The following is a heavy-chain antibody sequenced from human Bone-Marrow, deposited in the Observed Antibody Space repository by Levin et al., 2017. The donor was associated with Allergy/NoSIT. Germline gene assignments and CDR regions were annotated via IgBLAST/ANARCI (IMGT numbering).Heavy chain of an antibody. D-gene: IGHD1-26*01. CDR3: ASGDGSWNDY. V-gene: IGHV4-34*01. CDR1: GGSFSGYY. Sequence: SGGSLRLSCAVYGGSFSGYYWSWIRQPPGKGLEWIGEINHSGSTNYNPSLKSRVTMSVDTSKNQFSLKLSSVTAADTAVYDCASGDGSWNDYWGQGTLVTVSS. J-gene: IGHJ4*02. CDR2: INHSGST.